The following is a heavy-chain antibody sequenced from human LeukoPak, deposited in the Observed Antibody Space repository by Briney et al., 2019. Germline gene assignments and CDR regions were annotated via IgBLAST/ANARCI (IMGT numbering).Heavy chain of an antibody. V-gene: IGHV3-53*01. CDR1: GFTVGSNY. CDR2: FYSGDST. Sequence: GGSLRLSCAASGFTVGSNYMTWIRQAPGKGLEWVACFYSGDSTFYADSVEGRFTIFRDTSTNTLYLQMNKLTADDTAVYYCARALGSGTYYDWGQGTLVTVSS. CDR3: ARALGSGTYYD. J-gene: IGHJ4*02. D-gene: IGHD1-26*01.